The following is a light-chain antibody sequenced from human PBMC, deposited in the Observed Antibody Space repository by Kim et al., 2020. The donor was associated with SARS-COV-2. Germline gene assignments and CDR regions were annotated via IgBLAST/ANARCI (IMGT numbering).Light chain of an antibody. CDR3: QSYDGSRGV. CDR1: GGNIAVNY. CDR2: EDN. Sequence: GEAVTISCTRSGGNIAVNYVQSYQQRPGSSPITVIYEDNQRPSRVPDRFSGSSDSSADSASLTISGLKTEDEADYYCQSYDGSRGVFGGGTQLTVL. V-gene: IGLV6-57*01. J-gene: IGLJ3*02.